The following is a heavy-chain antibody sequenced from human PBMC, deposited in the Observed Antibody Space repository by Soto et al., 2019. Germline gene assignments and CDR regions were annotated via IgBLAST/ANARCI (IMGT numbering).Heavy chain of an antibody. V-gene: IGHV3-13*01. Sequence: EVQLVESGGGLVQPGGSLRLSCAASGFTFRSYDMHWVRQATGKGLEWVSAIGTAGDTYYSGSVKGRFTISRENAKNSLYLQMNSLRAEDTAMYYCARGFGYYWGQGTLVTVSS. CDR2: IGTAGDT. CDR1: GFTFRSYD. CDR3: ARGFGYY. D-gene: IGHD3-16*01. J-gene: IGHJ4*02.